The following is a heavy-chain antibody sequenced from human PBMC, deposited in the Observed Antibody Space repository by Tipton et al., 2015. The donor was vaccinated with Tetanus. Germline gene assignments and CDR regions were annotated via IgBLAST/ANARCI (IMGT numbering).Heavy chain of an antibody. V-gene: IGHV4-39*01. CDR3: ARQADNWFDP. J-gene: IGHJ5*02. CDR1: GGSITSGSYY. Sequence: TLSLTCSVSGGSITSGSYYWGWIRQPPGKGLEWIGSIYYSGSTYYNSPLKSRVTISLDTSKTQFSLKMTSVTAADTAVYYCARQADNWFDPWGQGTLVAVSS. CDR2: IYYSGST.